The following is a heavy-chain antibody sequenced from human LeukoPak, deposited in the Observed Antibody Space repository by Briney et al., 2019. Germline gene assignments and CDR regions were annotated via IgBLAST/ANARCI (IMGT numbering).Heavy chain of an antibody. CDR3: AREVNTASFDY. V-gene: IGHV4-59*01. J-gene: IGHJ4*02. Sequence: SETLSLTCTVSGGSISSYYWSWIRQPPGKGLEWIGYIYYSGSTNYNPSLKSRVTISVDTSKNQFSLKLSSVTAADTAVYYCAREVNTASFDYWGQGTLVTVSS. D-gene: IGHD5-18*01. CDR2: IYYSGST. CDR1: GGSISSYY.